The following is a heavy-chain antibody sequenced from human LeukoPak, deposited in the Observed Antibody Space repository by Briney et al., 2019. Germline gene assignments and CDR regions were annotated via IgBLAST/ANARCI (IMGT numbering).Heavy chain of an antibody. CDR3: AKQESSGSYPYYFDY. Sequence: PGGSLRLSCAASGFIFDRYGMTWVRQAPGEGLKWVSSISDSGSRTYYADCVKGRFTVSRDNSKNTVYVQMNSLRAEDTAIYYCAKQESSGSYPYYFDYWGQGTLVTVSS. J-gene: IGHJ4*02. V-gene: IGHV3-23*01. D-gene: IGHD3-22*01. CDR2: ISDSGSRT. CDR1: GFIFDRYG.